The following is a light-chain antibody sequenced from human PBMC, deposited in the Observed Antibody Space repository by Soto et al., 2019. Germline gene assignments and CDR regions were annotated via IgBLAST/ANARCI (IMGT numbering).Light chain of an antibody. CDR3: QQRSNWPGYT. J-gene: IGKJ2*01. CDR1: QSVSSY. Sequence: EIVLTQSPATLSLSPGERATLSCRASQSVSSYLAWYQQKPGQAPRLLLYDASNRATGIPARFSGSGSGTDFTITISSLEPEDFAVYYCQQRSNWPGYTFGQGTKLEIK. CDR2: DAS. V-gene: IGKV3-11*01.